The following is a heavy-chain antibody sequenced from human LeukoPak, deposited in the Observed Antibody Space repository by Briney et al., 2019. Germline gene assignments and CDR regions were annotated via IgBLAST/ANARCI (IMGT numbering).Heavy chain of an antibody. J-gene: IGHJ6*04. CDR1: GFTFSSYG. D-gene: IGHD5-12*01. CDR3: AKDPTYSGYGGLDV. CDR2: IRYDGSDK. V-gene: IGHV3-30*02. Sequence: GGSLRLSCAASGFTFSSYGMHWVRQAPGKGLEWVAFIRYDGSDKYYADSVKGRFTISRDNSKNTLYLQMNSLRADDTAVYYCAKDPTYSGYGGLDVWGKGTTVTVSS.